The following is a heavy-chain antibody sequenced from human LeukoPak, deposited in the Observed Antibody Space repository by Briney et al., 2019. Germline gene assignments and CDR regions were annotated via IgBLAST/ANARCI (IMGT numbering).Heavy chain of an antibody. V-gene: IGHV3-53*01. Sequence: TGGSLRLSCAASGFTVSSNYMSWVRQAPGKGLEWVSVIYSGGSTYYADSVKGRFTISRDNSKNTLYLQMNSLRAEDTAVYYCAKGGTYYYDSSGYYRDAFDIWGQGTMVTVSS. CDR2: IYSGGST. J-gene: IGHJ3*02. D-gene: IGHD3-22*01. CDR1: GFTVSSNY. CDR3: AKGGTYYYDSSGYYRDAFDI.